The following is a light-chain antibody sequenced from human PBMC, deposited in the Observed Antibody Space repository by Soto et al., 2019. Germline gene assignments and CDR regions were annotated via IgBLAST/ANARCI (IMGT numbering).Light chain of an antibody. CDR1: SSDVGGYNY. CDR2: DVS. CDR3: SSYTSSSTLV. Sequence: QSALTQPASVSGSPGQSITISCTGTSSDVGGYNYVSWYQHHPGKAPQLMIFDVSNRPSGISNRFSGSKSGNTASLTISGLQVEDEAYYYCSSYTSSSTLVFGGGTKLTVL. J-gene: IGLJ2*01. V-gene: IGLV2-14*03.